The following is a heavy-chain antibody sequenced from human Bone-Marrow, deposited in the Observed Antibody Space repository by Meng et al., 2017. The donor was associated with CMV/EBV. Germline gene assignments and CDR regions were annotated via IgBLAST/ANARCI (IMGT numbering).Heavy chain of an antibody. J-gene: IGHJ6*02. CDR1: GLNFKIYG. CDR2: IFVDGNKD. Sequence: LSLTCATSGLNFKIYGMHWVRQLPGKGLEWVAVIFVDGNKDYYADSVKGRFTISRDNPKNTLYLQMNSLRLEDTAVYYCARAGPTYTSPVDVWGQGTTVTVSS. V-gene: IGHV3-30*03. CDR3: ARAGPTYTSPVDV.